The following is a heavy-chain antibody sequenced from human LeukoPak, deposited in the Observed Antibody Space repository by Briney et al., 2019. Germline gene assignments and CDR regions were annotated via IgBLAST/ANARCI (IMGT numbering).Heavy chain of an antibody. Sequence: SETLSLTCSVSGYSIGSDYYWGWIRQPPGKGREWIGNIYHSGSTYYNPSLKSRVTISLDTSKNQFSLNLSSVTAADTAVYYCARVSGTTDAFDFWGQGTMVTVSS. CDR3: ARVSGTTDAFDF. V-gene: IGHV4-38-2*02. CDR1: GYSIGSDYY. D-gene: IGHD1-7*01. J-gene: IGHJ3*01. CDR2: IYHSGST.